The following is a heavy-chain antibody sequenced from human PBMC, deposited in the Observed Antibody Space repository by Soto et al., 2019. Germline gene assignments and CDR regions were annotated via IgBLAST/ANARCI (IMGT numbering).Heavy chain of an antibody. Sequence: QLQLQESGPGLVKPSETLSLTCTVSGGSISSSSYYWGWIRQPPGKGLEWIGSIYYSGSTYYNPSLKSRVTISVDTSKNQFSLKLSSVTAADTAVYSCARLTMVRGSTLDYWGQGTLVTVSS. J-gene: IGHJ4*02. CDR3: ARLTMVRGSTLDY. CDR1: GGSISSSSYY. CDR2: IYYSGST. D-gene: IGHD3-10*01. V-gene: IGHV4-39*01.